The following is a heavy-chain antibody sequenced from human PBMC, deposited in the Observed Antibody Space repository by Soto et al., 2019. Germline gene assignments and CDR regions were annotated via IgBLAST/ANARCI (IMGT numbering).Heavy chain of an antibody. Sequence: PSETLSLTCAVYGGSFSGDYWSWIRQPPGKGLEWIGEINHSGSTNYNPSLKSRVTISVDTSKTQFSLKLGSVTAADTAVYYCARGLTGTSTLYYYYYYGMDVWGQGTTVTVSS. CDR1: GGSFSGDY. V-gene: IGHV4-34*01. CDR2: INHSGST. CDR3: ARGLTGTSTLYYYYYYGMDV. D-gene: IGHD1-7*01. J-gene: IGHJ6*02.